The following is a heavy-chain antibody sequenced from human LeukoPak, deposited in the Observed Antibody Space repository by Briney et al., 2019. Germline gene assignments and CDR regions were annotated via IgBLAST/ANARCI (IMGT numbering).Heavy chain of an antibody. D-gene: IGHD1-14*01. CDR1: GFTFSSYG. J-gene: IGHJ4*02. CDR3: ARGVYNYAY. Sequence: GRSLRLSCAASGFTFSSYGMHWVRQAPGKGLEWVAVISYDGSNKYYADSVKGRFTISRDNAKNSLYLQMNSLRAEDTAVYYCARGVYNYAYWGQGTLVTVSS. V-gene: IGHV3-30*03. CDR2: ISYDGSNK.